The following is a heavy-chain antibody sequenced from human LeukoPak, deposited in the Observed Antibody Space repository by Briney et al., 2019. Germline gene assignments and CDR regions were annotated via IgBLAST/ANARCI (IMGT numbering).Heavy chain of an antibody. CDR2: IKQGGDET. CDR1: GFTFSNFW. J-gene: IGHJ4*02. V-gene: IGHV3-7*01. D-gene: IGHD3-22*01. Sequence: GESLRLSCVASGFTFSNFWMSWVRQAPGKGPEWVANIKQGGDETYYLDSVKGRFTVSRDNAKNSLYLQMNTLRAEDTAVYYCARDPQYSYDDTGTFDSWGQGTLVTVSS. CDR3: ARDPQYSYDDTGTFDS.